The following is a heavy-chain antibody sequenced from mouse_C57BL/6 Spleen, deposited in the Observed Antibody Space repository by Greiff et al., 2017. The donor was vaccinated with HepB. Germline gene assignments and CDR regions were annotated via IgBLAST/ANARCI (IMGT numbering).Heavy chain of an antibody. CDR3: ARIALFITTVVATRRTTYYFDY. Sequence: QVTLKVSGPGILQPSQTLSLTCSFSGFSLSTFGMGVGWIRQPSGKGLEWLAHIWWDDDKYYNPALKSRLTISKDTSKNQVFLKIANVDTADTATYYCARIALFITTVVATRRTTYYFDYWGQGTTLTVSS. D-gene: IGHD1-1*01. J-gene: IGHJ2*01. CDR1: GFSLSTFGMG. CDR2: IWWDDDK. V-gene: IGHV8-8*01.